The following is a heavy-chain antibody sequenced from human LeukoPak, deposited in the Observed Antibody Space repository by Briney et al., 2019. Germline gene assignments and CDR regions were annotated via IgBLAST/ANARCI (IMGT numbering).Heavy chain of an antibody. CDR2: ISSNGGST. CDR1: GFTFSSYA. V-gene: IGHV3-64D*09. J-gene: IGHJ4*02. Sequence: GGSLRLSCAASGFTFSSYAMHWVRQAPGKGLEYASAISSNGGSTYYADSVKGRFTISRDNSKNTLYLQMSSLRAEATAVYYCVTISWHDFDYWGQGTLVTVSS. D-gene: IGHD3-9*01. CDR3: VTISWHDFDY.